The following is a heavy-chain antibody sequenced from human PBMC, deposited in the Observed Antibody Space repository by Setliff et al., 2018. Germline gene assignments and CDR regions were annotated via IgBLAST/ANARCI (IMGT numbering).Heavy chain of an antibody. CDR1: GYSISSGYY. Sequence: PSETLSLTCAVSGYSISSGYYWGWIRQPPGKGLEWIGSIYHSGSTYYNPSLKSRVTISVDTSKNQFSLKLSSVTAADTAVYYCARQVSWFDPWGQGTLVTVSS. CDR3: ARQVSWFDP. J-gene: IGHJ5*02. CDR2: IYHSGST. V-gene: IGHV4-38-2*01.